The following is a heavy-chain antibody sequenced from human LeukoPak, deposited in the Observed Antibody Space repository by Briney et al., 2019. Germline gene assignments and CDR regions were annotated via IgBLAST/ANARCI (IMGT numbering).Heavy chain of an antibody. CDR2: IYGGDST. D-gene: IGHD1/OR15-1a*01. CDR3: ARGSSPQQSYAFDI. CDR1: GFTVSSNY. Sequence: PGGSLRLSCAASGFTVSSNYMSWVRQAPGKGLEWVSFIYGGDSTYYADSVKGRFTVSRDNSKITLYLQMNSLRVEDTAVYYCARGSSPQQSYAFDIWGQGTMVTVSS. J-gene: IGHJ3*02. V-gene: IGHV3-66*01.